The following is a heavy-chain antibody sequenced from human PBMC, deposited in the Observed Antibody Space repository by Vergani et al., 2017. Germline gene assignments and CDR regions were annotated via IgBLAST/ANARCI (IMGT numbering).Heavy chain of an antibody. CDR1: GSTFTTYG. CDR2: IRDDESRK. V-gene: IGHV3-30*02. CDR3: AKDNVPGYYDSSGYCDY. Sequence: QEQLVESGGGVVQPGGSLRLSCTAASGSTFTTYGVHWVRQAPGKGLEWVAFIRDDESRKYYADSVNGRFTISRDSFKNTMFLQMNNLRAEDTAVYYCAKDNVPGYYDSSGYCDYWGQGTLVTVS. D-gene: IGHD3-22*01. J-gene: IGHJ4*02.